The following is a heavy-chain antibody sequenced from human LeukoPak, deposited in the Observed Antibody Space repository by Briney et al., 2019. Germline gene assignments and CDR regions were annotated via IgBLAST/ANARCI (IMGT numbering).Heavy chain of an antibody. Sequence: SETLSLTCAVYGGSFSGYYWSWIRQPPGKGLEWIGEINHSGSTNYNPSLKGRVTISVDTSKNQFSLKLSSVTAADTAVYYCARALGYSYGYFDYYYGMDVWGQGTTVTVSS. CDR1: GGSFSGYY. V-gene: IGHV4-34*01. CDR2: INHSGST. J-gene: IGHJ6*02. CDR3: ARALGYSYGYFDYYYGMDV. D-gene: IGHD5-18*01.